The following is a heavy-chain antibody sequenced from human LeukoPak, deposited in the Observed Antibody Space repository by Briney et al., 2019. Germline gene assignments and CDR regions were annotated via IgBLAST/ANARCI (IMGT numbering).Heavy chain of an antibody. CDR2: IWYDGTKQ. V-gene: IGHV3-33*01. CDR3: ARYVGATRKIDY. J-gene: IGHJ4*02. Sequence: PGGSLRLSCAASGFSFSRYGMHWVRQAPGEGLEWVGVIWYDGTKQYYADSVKGRFTISRDNSKNTLDLHMNRLGVEDTAVYYCARYVGATRKIDYWGQGTLVTVSS. CDR1: GFSFSRYG. D-gene: IGHD1-26*01.